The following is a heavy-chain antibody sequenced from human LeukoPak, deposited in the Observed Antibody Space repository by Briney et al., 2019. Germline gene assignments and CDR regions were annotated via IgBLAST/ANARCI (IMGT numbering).Heavy chain of an antibody. CDR1: GYTFTGYY. V-gene: IGHV3-30*16. CDR2: ISYDGSNK. J-gene: IGHJ6*03. CDR3: ARSGSVIYYYYMDV. D-gene: IGHD3-10*01. Sequence: SCKASGYTFTGYYMHWVRQAPGQGLEWVAVISYDGSNKYYADSVKGRFTISRDNSKNTLYLQMNSLRAEDTAVYYCARSGSVIYYYYMDVWGKGTTVTVSS.